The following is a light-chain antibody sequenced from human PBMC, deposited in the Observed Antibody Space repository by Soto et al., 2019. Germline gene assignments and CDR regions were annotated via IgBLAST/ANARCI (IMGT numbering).Light chain of an antibody. Sequence: DIPMTHSPSSVSASVGARVTITCRARQGISSWLGWYQQKPGKAPKLLIYAASSLQSGVTSRFSGSGSGTGFTLTISSLQTEYFPTYYCQQDNRFPFTFGGGTKVEIK. J-gene: IGKJ4*01. CDR3: QQDNRFPFT. CDR2: AAS. V-gene: IGKV1D-12*01. CDR1: QGISSW.